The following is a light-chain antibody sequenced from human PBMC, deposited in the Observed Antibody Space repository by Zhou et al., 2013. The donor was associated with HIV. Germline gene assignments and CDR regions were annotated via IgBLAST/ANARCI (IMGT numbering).Light chain of an antibody. CDR2: GAS. Sequence: EIVLTQSPGTLSLSPGERATLSCRASQSVSSRYLAWYQQKPGQAPRLLIYGASSRATAIPDRFSGSGSGTDFTLTISRLEPEDFAVYFCQQYGNSPMYTFSQGTKLEIK. V-gene: IGKV3-20*01. J-gene: IGKJ2*01. CDR3: QQYGNSPMYT. CDR1: QSVSSRY.